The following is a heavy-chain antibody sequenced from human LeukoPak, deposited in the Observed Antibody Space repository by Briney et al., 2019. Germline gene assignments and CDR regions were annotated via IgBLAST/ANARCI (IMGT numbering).Heavy chain of an antibody. CDR3: AKGYASGSYSTFDY. Sequence: GGSLRLSCAASGFTFSSYAMSWVRQAPGKGLEWVSTISGSGGSTYYADSVRGRFTISRDNSKNTLYLQMNSLRAEDTAVYYCAKGYASGSYSTFDYWGQGILVTVSS. CDR1: GFTFSSYA. D-gene: IGHD3-10*01. V-gene: IGHV3-23*01. J-gene: IGHJ4*02. CDR2: ISGSGGST.